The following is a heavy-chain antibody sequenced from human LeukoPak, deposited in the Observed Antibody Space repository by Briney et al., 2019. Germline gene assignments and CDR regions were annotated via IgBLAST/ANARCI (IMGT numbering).Heavy chain of an antibody. D-gene: IGHD2-2*01. CDR3: ANLLSTPGWFDP. J-gene: IGHJ5*02. V-gene: IGHV4-34*01. CDR2: INHSGST. Sequence: KPSETLSLTCAVYGGSFSGYYWSWIRQPPGKGLEWIGEINHSGSTNYNPSLKSRVTISVDTSKNQFSLKLSSVTAADTAVYYCANLLSTPGWFDPWGQGTLATVSS. CDR1: GGSFSGYY.